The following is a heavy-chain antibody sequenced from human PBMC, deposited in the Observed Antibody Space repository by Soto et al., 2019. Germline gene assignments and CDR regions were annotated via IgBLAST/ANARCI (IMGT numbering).Heavy chain of an antibody. J-gene: IGHJ4*02. V-gene: IGHV4-38-2*01. CDR2: IYHSGST. CDR3: ARGPPSAPFDY. Sequence: PSETLSLTCAFSCYSISSGYYWGWIRQPPGKGLEWIGSIYHSGSTYYNPSLKSRVTISVDTSKNQFSLKLSSVTAADTAVYYCARGPPSAPFDYWGQGTLVTVSS. CDR1: CYSISSGYY. D-gene: IGHD6-25*01.